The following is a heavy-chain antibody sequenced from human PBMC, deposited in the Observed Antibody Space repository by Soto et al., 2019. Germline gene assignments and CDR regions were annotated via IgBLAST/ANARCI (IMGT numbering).Heavy chain of an antibody. J-gene: IGHJ1*01. Sequence: GGSPRLSCAASGFSCSSYAMSWVRQAPGKGLEWVSAISGSGGSTYYADSVKGRFTISRDNSKNTLYLQMNSLRAEDTAVYYCGKEAAAGSFAYWGQGSLVTGSS. CDR3: GKEAAAGSFAY. CDR2: ISGSGGST. CDR1: GFSCSSYA. D-gene: IGHD6-13*01. V-gene: IGHV3-23*01.